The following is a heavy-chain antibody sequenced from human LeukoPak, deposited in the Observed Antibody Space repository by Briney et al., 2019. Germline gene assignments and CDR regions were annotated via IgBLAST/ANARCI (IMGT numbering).Heavy chain of an antibody. V-gene: IGHV3-23*01. CDR3: AKVGISGYSGDY. D-gene: IGHD5-12*01. CDR2: IGGSGGST. Sequence: GGSLRLSCAASGFSFSDYGMNWVRQAPGKGLEWVSAIGGSGGSTYYADSVKGRFTISRDNSKNTLYLQMNSLRAEDTAVYYCAKVGISGYSGDYWGQGTLVTLSS. J-gene: IGHJ4*02. CDR1: GFSFSDYG.